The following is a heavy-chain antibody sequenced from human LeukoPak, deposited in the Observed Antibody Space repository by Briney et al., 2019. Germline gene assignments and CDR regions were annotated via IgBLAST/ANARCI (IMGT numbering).Heavy chain of an antibody. D-gene: IGHD2-15*01. CDR3: ARARGTRYCSGGSCYSLGGAFDY. CDR1: GGSISSYY. Sequence: PSETLPLTCTVSGGSISSYYWSWIRQPPGKGLEWIGYIYYSGSTNYNPSLKSRVTISVDTSKNQFSLKLSSVTVADTAVYYCARARGTRYCSGGSCYSLGGAFDYWGQGTLVTVSS. J-gene: IGHJ4*02. V-gene: IGHV4-59*01. CDR2: IYYSGST.